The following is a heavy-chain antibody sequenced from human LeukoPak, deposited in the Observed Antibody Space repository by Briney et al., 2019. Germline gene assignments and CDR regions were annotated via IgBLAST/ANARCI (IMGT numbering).Heavy chain of an antibody. CDR2: VSYSGTT. CDR3: ARVGPGVTIFGADAFDI. CDR1: GGSISSPNYF. Sequence: PSETLSLTCTVSGGSISSPNYFWGWIRQPPGKDLEWLGSVSYSGTTYYNPSLKSRVTISVDTSKNQFSLKLSSVTAADTAVYYCARVGPGVTIFGADAFDIWGQGTMVTVSS. V-gene: IGHV4-39*07. J-gene: IGHJ3*02. D-gene: IGHD3-3*01.